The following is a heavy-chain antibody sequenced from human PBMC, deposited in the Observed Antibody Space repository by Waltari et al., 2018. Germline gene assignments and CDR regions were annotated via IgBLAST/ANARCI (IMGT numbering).Heavy chain of an antibody. V-gene: IGHV1-8*03. Sequence: QVQLVQSGAGVKKPGASVKVSCKASGYTFTSYDINWVRQATGQGLEWMGWMNPNSGNTGYAQKFQGRVTITRNTSISTAYMELSRLRSDDTAVYYCASSPSEVAAFDIWGQGTMVTVSS. CDR3: ASSPSEVAAFDI. J-gene: IGHJ3*02. CDR2: MNPNSGNT. CDR1: GYTFTSYD. D-gene: IGHD1-26*01.